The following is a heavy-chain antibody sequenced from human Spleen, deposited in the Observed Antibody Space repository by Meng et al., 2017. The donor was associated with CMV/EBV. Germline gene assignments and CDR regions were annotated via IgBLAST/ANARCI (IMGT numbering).Heavy chain of an antibody. Sequence: SETLSLTCTVSGGSFTSGGYYWTWIRQPPGKGLEWIGYISYSGSTNYNPSLKSRVTISVDTSKNQFSLKLSSVTAADTAVYYCARTDGSTWYGVYYYGMDVWGQGTTVTVSS. CDR2: ISYSGST. J-gene: IGHJ6*02. CDR1: GGSFTSGGYY. D-gene: IGHD6-13*01. V-gene: IGHV4-61*08. CDR3: ARTDGSTWYGVYYYGMDV.